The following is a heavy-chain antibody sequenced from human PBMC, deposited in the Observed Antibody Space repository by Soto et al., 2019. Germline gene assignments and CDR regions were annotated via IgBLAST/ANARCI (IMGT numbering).Heavy chain of an antibody. Sequence: ASVKVSCKASGYTFTNYHMHWVRQAPGQGFEWMGIINPSGGSTTYAQKFQGRVTITADESTSTAYMELSSLRSEDTAVYYCARDLGYGDYGNYYYYYGMDVWGQGTTVTVSS. D-gene: IGHD4-17*01. V-gene: IGHV1-46*01. CDR2: INPSGGST. CDR3: ARDLGYGDYGNYYYYYGMDV. J-gene: IGHJ6*02. CDR1: GYTFTNYH.